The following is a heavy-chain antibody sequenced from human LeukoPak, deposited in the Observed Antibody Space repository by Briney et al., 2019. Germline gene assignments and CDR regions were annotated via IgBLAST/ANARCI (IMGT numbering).Heavy chain of an antibody. D-gene: IGHD6-6*01. Sequence: SETLSLTCAAYGGSFSGYYWSWIRQPPGKGLEWIGEINHSGSTNYNPSLKSRVTISVDTSKNQFSLKLSSVTAADTAVYYCARGPGGSSSSDFDYWGQGTLVTVSS. CDR3: ARGPGGSSSSDFDY. V-gene: IGHV4-34*01. CDR2: INHSGST. J-gene: IGHJ4*02. CDR1: GGSFSGYY.